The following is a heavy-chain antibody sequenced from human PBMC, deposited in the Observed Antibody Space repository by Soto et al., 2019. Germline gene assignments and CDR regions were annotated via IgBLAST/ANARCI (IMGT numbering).Heavy chain of an antibody. CDR3: ARITMVLGVITDPDYYFYY. J-gene: IGHJ4*02. V-gene: IGHV4-30-2*01. Sequence: SETLSLSCAVSGGSISSGGYSWSCIRQPPGKGLEWIGYIYHSGSTYYNPSLKSRVTISVDRSKNQFSLKLSSVTAADTAVYYCARITMVLGVITDPDYYFYYSAQRTLVTVSS. CDR2: IYHSGST. D-gene: IGHD3-10*01. CDR1: GGSISSGGYS.